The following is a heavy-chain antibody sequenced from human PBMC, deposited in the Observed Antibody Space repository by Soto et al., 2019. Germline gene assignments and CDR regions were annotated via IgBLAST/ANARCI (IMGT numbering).Heavy chain of an antibody. J-gene: IGHJ4*02. Sequence: SETLSLTCTVSGGSISSYYWSWIRQPPGKGLEWIGDIYYSGSTNYNPSLKSRVTISVDTSKNQFSLKLSSVTAADTAVYYCARENGDYYFDSWGQGTPVTVSS. D-gene: IGHD4-17*01. CDR1: GGSISSYY. CDR3: ARENGDYYFDS. CDR2: IYYSGST. V-gene: IGHV4-59*01.